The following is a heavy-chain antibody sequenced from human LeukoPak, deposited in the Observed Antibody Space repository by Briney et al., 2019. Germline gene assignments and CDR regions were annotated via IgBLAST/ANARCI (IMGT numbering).Heavy chain of an antibody. D-gene: IGHD2-2*01. J-gene: IGHJ6*02. V-gene: IGHV1-69*13. CDR1: GGTFSSYA. Sequence: GASVEVSCKASGGTFSSYAISWVRQAPGQGLEWMGGIIPIFGTANYAQKFQGRVTITADESTSTAYMELSSLRSEDTAVYYCARDPDNYCSSTSCSYYYYGMDVWGQGTTVTVSS. CDR3: ARDPDNYCSSTSCSYYYYGMDV. CDR2: IIPIFGTA.